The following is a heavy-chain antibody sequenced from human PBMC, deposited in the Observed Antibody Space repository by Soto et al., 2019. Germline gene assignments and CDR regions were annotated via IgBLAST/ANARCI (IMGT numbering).Heavy chain of an antibody. V-gene: IGHV4-34*01. CDR3: ARGPRADYVWGSYRYPRAWFDP. D-gene: IGHD3-16*02. CDR1: GGSFSGYD. CDR2: INHSGST. Sequence: SETLSLTCAVYGGSFSGYDWSWIRQPPGKGLEWIGEINHSGSTNYNPSLKSRVTISVDTSKNQFSLKLSSVTAADTAVYYCARGPRADYVWGSYRYPRAWFDPWGQGTLVTVSS. J-gene: IGHJ5*02.